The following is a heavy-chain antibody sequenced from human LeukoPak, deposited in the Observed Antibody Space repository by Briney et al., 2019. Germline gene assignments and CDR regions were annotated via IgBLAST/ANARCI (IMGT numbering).Heavy chain of an antibody. CDR2: IYYSGST. J-gene: IGHJ4*02. V-gene: IGHV4-59*08. Sequence: PSETLSLTCTVSGGSMSNYYWTWMRQPPGKGLEWVGYIYYSGSTNYNPSLESRVAISVDTSKNQFSLKLSSVTAADTAVYYCARLRDYGSGTYYNDYWGQGTLVTVSS. CDR3: ARLRDYGSGTYYNDY. D-gene: IGHD3-10*01. CDR1: GGSMSNYY.